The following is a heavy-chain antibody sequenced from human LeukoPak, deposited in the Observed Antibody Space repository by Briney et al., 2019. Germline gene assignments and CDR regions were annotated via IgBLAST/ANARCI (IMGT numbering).Heavy chain of an antibody. CDR3: AISYSNYVDY. CDR2: IDHTGST. Sequence: PSETLSLTCAVSGGTFRGYYWSWIRQPPGKGLAWIGEIDHTGSTNYNPSLESRVTLSVDTSKNQFSLKLSSVTAADTAVYYCAISYSNYVDYWGQGTLVTVSS. CDR1: GGTFRGYY. J-gene: IGHJ4*02. D-gene: IGHD4-11*01. V-gene: IGHV4-34*08.